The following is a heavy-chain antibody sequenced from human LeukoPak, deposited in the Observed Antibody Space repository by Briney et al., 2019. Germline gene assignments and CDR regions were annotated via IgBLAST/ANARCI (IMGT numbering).Heavy chain of an antibody. J-gene: IGHJ6*02. Sequence: KAGGSLRLSCAASGFTFSNYNINWVRQAPGKGLEWVSCISSRGSYIYYADSVKGRFTISRDNAKNSLYLQMNSLRAEDTAVYYCTKDGRVALAATRPTYYYGMDVWGQGTTVIVSS. V-gene: IGHV3-21*01. CDR3: TKDGRVALAATRPTYYYGMDV. CDR1: GFTFSNYN. D-gene: IGHD2-15*01. CDR2: ISSRGSYI.